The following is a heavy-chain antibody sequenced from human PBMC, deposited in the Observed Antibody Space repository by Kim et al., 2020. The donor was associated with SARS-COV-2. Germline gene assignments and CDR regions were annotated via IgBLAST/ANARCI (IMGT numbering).Heavy chain of an antibody. D-gene: IGHD3-10*01. CDR3: ARPHRYYLLRSSPDV. J-gene: IGHJ3*01. V-gene: IGHV3-9*01. CDR2: LAWNIGTI. CDR1: GFTFDDYA. Sequence: GGSLRLSCATSGFTFDDYAMHWVRQAPGQGLEWVAGLAWNIGTIYYADSVKGRFTISRDNAKDTLYLLMDSLRPDDTAIYYCARPHRYYLLRSSPDV.